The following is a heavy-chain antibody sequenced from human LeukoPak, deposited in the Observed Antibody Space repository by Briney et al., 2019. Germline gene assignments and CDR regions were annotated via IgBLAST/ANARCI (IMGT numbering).Heavy chain of an antibody. J-gene: IGHJ4*02. CDR2: ISGSGGGGST. CDR3: AKWADF. Sequence: GGSLRLSCAASGFTFSNYAMSWVRQAPGKGLEWVSVISGSGGGGSTYYADSVKGRFTISRDNSKNTLYLQMNSLRAEDTAVYYCAKWADFWGQGAQVTVSS. V-gene: IGHV3-23*01. CDR1: GFTFSNYA.